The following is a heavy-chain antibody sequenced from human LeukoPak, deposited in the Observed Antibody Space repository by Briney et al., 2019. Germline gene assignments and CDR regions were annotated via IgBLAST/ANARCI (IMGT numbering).Heavy chain of an antibody. V-gene: IGHV3-66*01. CDR1: GFTVSSNY. CDR2: IYSGGST. Sequence: QPGGSLRLSCAASGFTVSSNYMNWVRQAPGKGLEWVSVIYSGGSTIYAGSVKGRFTISRDSSKNTLYLQMDSLRAEDSAVYYCARGPRLPHDHWGQGTLVTVSS. D-gene: IGHD2-15*01. CDR3: ARGPRLPHDH. J-gene: IGHJ4*02.